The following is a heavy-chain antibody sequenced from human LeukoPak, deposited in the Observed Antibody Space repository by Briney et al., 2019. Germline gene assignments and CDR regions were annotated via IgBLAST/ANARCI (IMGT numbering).Heavy chain of an antibody. CDR3: ARERIVVVNYYGMDV. D-gene: IGHD2-15*01. CDR1: GFTFSSYA. J-gene: IGHJ6*02. CDR2: ISSSSSYI. Sequence: PGGSLRLSCGASGFTFSSYAMNWVRQAPGKGLEWVSSISSSSSYIYYADSVKGRFTISRDNAKDSLYLQMNSLRAEDTAVYYCARERIVVVNYYGMDVWGQGTTVTVSS. V-gene: IGHV3-21*01.